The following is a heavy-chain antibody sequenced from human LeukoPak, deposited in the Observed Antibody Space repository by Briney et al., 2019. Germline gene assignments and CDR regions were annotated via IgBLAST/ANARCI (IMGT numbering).Heavy chain of an antibody. D-gene: IGHD6-19*01. CDR2: TYYRSKWYN. CDR3: AGGSGSFHY. Sequence: SQTLSLTFAISGDSVSSNSAAWNWIRQSPSRGLEWLGRTYYRSKWYNEYAVSVRSRITINPDTSKHQFSLHLNSVTPEDTAVYYCAGGSGSFHYWGQGTLVTVSS. J-gene: IGHJ4*02. CDR1: GDSVSSNSAA. V-gene: IGHV6-1*01.